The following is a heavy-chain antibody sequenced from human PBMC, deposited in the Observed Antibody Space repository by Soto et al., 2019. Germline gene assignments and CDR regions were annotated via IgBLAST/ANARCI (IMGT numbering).Heavy chain of an antibody. CDR3: ARVGAYYYDSSGSQGAFDI. J-gene: IGHJ3*02. V-gene: IGHV1-18*01. CDR2: ISAYNGNT. Sequence: RASVKVSCKASGYTFTSYGISWVRQAPGQGLEWMGWISAYNGNTNYAQKLQGRVTMTTDTSTSTAYMELRSLRSDDTAVYYCARVGAYYYDSSGSQGAFDIWGQGTMVTVSS. CDR1: GYTFTSYG. D-gene: IGHD3-22*01.